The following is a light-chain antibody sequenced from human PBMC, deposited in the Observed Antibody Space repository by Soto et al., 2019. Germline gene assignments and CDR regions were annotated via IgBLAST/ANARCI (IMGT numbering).Light chain of an antibody. CDR1: SSNIGAGFD. J-gene: IGLJ1*01. CDR3: QSYDSSLSGFV. Sequence: QSVLTQPASVSGAPGQRVTISCTGASSNIGAGFDVHWYQLLPGTAPKLLISGNNNRPSGVPDRFSGSKSGTSASLAITGLQAEDEADYYCQSYDSSLSGFVFGTGTKLTVL. V-gene: IGLV1-40*01. CDR2: GNN.